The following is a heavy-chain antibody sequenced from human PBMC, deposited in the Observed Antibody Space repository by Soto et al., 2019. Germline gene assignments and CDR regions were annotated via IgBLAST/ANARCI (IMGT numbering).Heavy chain of an antibody. D-gene: IGHD6-6*01. V-gene: IGHV3-53*01. Sequence: AGGSLRLSCAASGFTVSSNYMSWVRQAPGKGLEWVSVIYSGGSTYYADSVKGRFTISRDNSKNTLYLQMNSLRAEDTAVYYCARGGIAARQYYYYYGMDVWGQGTTVTVSS. J-gene: IGHJ6*02. CDR2: IYSGGST. CDR3: ARGGIAARQYYYYYGMDV. CDR1: GFTVSSNY.